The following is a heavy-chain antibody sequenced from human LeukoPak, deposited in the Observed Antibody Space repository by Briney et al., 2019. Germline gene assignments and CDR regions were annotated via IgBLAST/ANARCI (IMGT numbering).Heavy chain of an antibody. CDR3: AKEGIVATKAKNDAFDI. J-gene: IGHJ3*02. CDR1: GFTFSSYA. Sequence: PGGSLRLSCAASGFTFSSYAMSWVRQAPGKGLEWVSAISGSGGSTYYADSVKGRFTISRDNSKNTLYLQMNSLRAEDTAVYYCAKEGIVATKAKNDAFDIWGQGTMVTVSS. V-gene: IGHV3-23*01. D-gene: IGHD5-12*01. CDR2: ISGSGGST.